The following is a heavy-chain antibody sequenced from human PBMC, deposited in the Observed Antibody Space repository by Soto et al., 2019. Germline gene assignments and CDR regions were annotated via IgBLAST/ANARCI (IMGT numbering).Heavy chain of an antibody. CDR2: IRGSDGST. CDR3: TKGGHLDY. Sequence: PGGSLRLSCAASGFPFSSYDMSWVRQAPGKGLDWVSVIRGSDGSTYYANSVKGRFTISRDNSKNTLFLQMNSLRAEDTATYYCTKGGHLDYWGPGTLVTVSS. J-gene: IGHJ4*02. V-gene: IGHV3-23*01. D-gene: IGHD3-10*01. CDR1: GFPFSSYD.